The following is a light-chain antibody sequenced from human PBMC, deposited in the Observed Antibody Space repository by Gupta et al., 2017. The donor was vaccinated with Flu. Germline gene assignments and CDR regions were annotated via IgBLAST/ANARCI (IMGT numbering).Light chain of an antibody. V-gene: IGKV3-20*01. Sequence: IVLTQSPGTLSLSPGEGATLSCRASQSVSSSYLAWYQQKPGQSPRLLIDGASSRAAGIPDRFTGSGSGTDFTLTISRLEPEDFAVYYCQQYGSAPPWTFGQGTKLEIK. CDR3: QQYGSAPPWT. CDR2: GAS. CDR1: QSVSSSY. J-gene: IGKJ2*02.